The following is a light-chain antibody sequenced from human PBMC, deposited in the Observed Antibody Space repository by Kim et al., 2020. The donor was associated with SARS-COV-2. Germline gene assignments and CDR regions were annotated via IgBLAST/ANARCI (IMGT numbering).Light chain of an antibody. V-gene: IGKV3-20*01. CDR3: QQYGSAPTWT. CDR2: GAS. CDR1: QNVDSTS. Sequence: EIVLTQSPGTLSLSPGERATLSCRTSQNVDSTSLAWYQQKPGQAPRLLIYGASSRAPGIPDRFSVSGSGTDSTLTISSLEFGDSAVYYCQQYGSAPTWTFGQGTKVDIK. J-gene: IGKJ1*01.